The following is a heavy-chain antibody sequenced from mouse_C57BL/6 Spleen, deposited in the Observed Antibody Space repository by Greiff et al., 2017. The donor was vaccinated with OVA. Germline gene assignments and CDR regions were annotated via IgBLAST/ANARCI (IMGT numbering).Heavy chain of an antibody. J-gene: IGHJ4*01. V-gene: IGHV7-3*01. CDR3: ARYREAMDY. CDR1: GFTFTDYY. CDR2: IRNKANGYTT. Sequence: DVQLVESGGGLVQPGGSLSLSCAASGFTFTDYYMSWVRQPPGKALEWLGFIRNKANGYTTEYSASVKGRFTISRDNSQSILYLQMNALRAEDSATYYCARYREAMDYWGQGTSVTVSS.